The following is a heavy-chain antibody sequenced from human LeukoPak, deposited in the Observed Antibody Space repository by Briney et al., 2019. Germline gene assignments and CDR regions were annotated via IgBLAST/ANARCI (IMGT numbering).Heavy chain of an antibody. CDR1: GFTFSSYA. J-gene: IGHJ4*02. CDR3: AKDTHSHTPAFFDY. V-gene: IGHV3-23*01. Sequence: GGSLRLSSAASGFTFSSYAMSWVRQAPGKGLEWVSAISGSGGSTYYADFVKGRFTISRDNSKNTLYLQMNSLRAEDTAVYYCAKDTHSHTPAFFDYWGQGTLVTVSS. D-gene: IGHD2-15*01. CDR2: ISGSGGST.